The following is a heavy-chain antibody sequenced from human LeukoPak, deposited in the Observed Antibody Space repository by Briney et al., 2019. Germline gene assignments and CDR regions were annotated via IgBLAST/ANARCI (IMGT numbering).Heavy chain of an antibody. CDR1: GFTLSSYG. CDR3: AEDGMYSSPDF. J-gene: IGHJ4*02. V-gene: IGHV3-30*18. Sequence: QPGGSLRLSCAASGFTLSSYGMHWVRQAPGKGLEWVAVMSYDGSNKYYADSVKGRFTISRDNSKNTLYLQMNSLRAEDTAVYYCAEDGMYSSPDFRGQGTLVTVSS. CDR2: MSYDGSNK. D-gene: IGHD6-13*01.